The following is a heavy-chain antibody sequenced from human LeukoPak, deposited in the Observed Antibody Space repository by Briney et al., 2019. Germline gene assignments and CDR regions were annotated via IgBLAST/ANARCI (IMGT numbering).Heavy chain of an antibody. Sequence: SETLSLTCTVSGGSISSGSYYWSWTRQPAGKGLEGIGRIYTSGSTTYNPPLKSRVTISVDASKNQFSLKLRSVTAADTAVYYCARSGSSWYGYYYYYMDVWGKGTTVTVSS. V-gene: IGHV4-61*02. CDR1: GGSISSGSYY. D-gene: IGHD6-13*01. J-gene: IGHJ6*03. CDR2: IYTSGST. CDR3: ARSGSSWYGYYYYYMDV.